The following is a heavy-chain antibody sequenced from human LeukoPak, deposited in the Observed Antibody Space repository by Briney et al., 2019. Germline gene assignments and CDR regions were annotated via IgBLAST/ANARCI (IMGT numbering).Heavy chain of an antibody. J-gene: IGHJ3*02. CDR3: ARVLGGGLRQDAFDI. V-gene: IGHV1-46*01. D-gene: IGHD4-17*01. Sequence: ASVKVSCKASGYTFTSYYMHWVRQAPGQGLEWMGIINPSGGSTSYAQKFQGRVTMTRDTSTSTVYMELSSLRSEDTAVYYCARVLGGGLRQDAFDIWGQGTMVTVSS. CDR1: GYTFTSYY. CDR2: INPSGGST.